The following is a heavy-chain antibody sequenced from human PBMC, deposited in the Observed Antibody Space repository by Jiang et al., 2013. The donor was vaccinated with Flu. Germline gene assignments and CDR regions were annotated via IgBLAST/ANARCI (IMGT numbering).Heavy chain of an antibody. CDR2: LSGSGGDT. J-gene: IGHJ4*02. CDR1: GFTFDDYG. Sequence: GGGVVRPGGSLRLSCAASGFTFDDYGMSWVRQAPGKGLEWVSALSGSGGDTYYADSVKGRFTISRDNSKNTLYLQMNSLRAEDTAVYYCAKDSIGLGGTHYSMLYWGQGTLVTVSS. V-gene: IGHV3-23*01. D-gene: IGHD2/OR15-2a*01. CDR3: AKDSIGLGGTHYSMLY.